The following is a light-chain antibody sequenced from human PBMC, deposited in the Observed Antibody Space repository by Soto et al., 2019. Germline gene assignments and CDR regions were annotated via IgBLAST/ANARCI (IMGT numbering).Light chain of an antibody. CDR3: HQYGSSPWT. CDR2: GAS. J-gene: IGKJ1*01. Sequence: IVLTQSPGTLSLSPGERATLSCRASQSVSSSYLAWYQQKPGQAPRLLLYGASSRATGIPDRFSGSGSGPDFTLTISRLEPEDFAVYYCHQYGSSPWTFGQGTKVEIK. CDR1: QSVSSSY. V-gene: IGKV3-20*01.